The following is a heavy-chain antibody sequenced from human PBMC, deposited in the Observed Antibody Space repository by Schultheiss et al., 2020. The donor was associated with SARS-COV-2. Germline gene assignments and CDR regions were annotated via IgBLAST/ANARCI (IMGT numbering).Heavy chain of an antibody. CDR3: ARVAWDGYNYGYFDL. CDR2: IYYSGST. J-gene: IGHJ2*01. V-gene: IGHV4-39*01. D-gene: IGHD5-24*01. Sequence: SETLSLTCTVSGGSISSSSYYWGWIRQPPGKGLEWIGSIYYSGSTYYNPSLKSRVTISVDTSKNQFSLKLSSVTAADTAVYYCARVAWDGYNYGYFDLWGRGTLVTVSS. CDR1: GGSISSSSYY.